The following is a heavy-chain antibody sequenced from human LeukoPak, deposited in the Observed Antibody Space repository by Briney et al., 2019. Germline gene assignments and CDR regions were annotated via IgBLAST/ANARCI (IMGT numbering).Heavy chain of an antibody. V-gene: IGHV4-34*01. J-gene: IGHJ4*02. Sequence: KPSETLSLTCAVYGGSFSGYYWSWIRQPPGKGLEWIGEINHSGSTNYNPSLKSRVTISVDTSKNQFSLKLSSVTAADTAVYYCASTNSRDYYYGSGSYYFLAYWRQGTLVPVSS. D-gene: IGHD3-10*01. CDR3: ASTNSRDYYYGSGSYYFLAY. CDR1: GGSFSGYY. CDR2: INHSGST.